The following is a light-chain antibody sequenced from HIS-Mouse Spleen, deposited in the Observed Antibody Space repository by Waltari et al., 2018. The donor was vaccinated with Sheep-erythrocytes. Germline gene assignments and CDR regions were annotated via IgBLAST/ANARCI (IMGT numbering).Light chain of an antibody. CDR2: YDD. CDR3: AAWDDSLNGYV. CDR1: SSNIGHNA. V-gene: IGLV1-36*01. J-gene: IGLJ1*01. Sequence: QSVLTQPPSVSEAPRQRVTISCSGSSSNIGHNAVNWYQQLPGKAPKLLIYYDDLRPSGVSDRVSGSKSGTSASLAISGLQSEDEADYYCAAWDDSLNGYVFGTGTKVTVL.